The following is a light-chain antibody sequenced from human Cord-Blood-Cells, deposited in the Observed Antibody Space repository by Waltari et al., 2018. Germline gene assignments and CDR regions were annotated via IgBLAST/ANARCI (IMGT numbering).Light chain of an antibody. CDR1: QSISSW. Sequence: DIQMTQSPSTLSASVGDRVTITCRASQSISSWLAWYQQKPGKAPKLLIYDGSSLESGVPSRFIGSGSGTEFTLTISSLQPDDFATYFCQQYNSYSPTFGQGTKVEIK. V-gene: IGKV1-5*01. CDR3: QQYNSYSPT. CDR2: DGS. J-gene: IGKJ1*01.